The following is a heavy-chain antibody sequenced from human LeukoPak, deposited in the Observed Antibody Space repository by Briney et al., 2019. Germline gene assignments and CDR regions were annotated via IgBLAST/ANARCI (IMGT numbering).Heavy chain of an antibody. CDR2: ISSNGGST. Sequence: PGGSLRLSCSASGFTFSSYAMHWVRQAPGKGLEYVSAISSNGGSTYYADSVKGRFTVSRDNAKNTLYLQMNSLRDEDRAVYYCARGRSGGYFDYWGQGTLVTVSS. V-gene: IGHV3-64*04. CDR3: ARGRSGGYFDY. CDR1: GFTFSSYA. J-gene: IGHJ4*02. D-gene: IGHD3-3*01.